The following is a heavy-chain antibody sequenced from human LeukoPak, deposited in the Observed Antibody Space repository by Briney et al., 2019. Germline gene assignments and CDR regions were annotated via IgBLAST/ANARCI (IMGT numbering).Heavy chain of an antibody. CDR3: ARGAIGWSYYDSSY. Sequence: PGRSLRLSCAASGYTFSSYAMHWVRQAPGKGLEWVAVISYDGSNKYYADSVKGRFTISRDNSKNTLYLQMNSLRAEDMAVYYCARGAIGWSYYDSSYWGQGTLVTVSS. D-gene: IGHD3-22*01. CDR2: ISYDGSNK. V-gene: IGHV3-30-3*01. CDR1: GYTFSSYA. J-gene: IGHJ4*02.